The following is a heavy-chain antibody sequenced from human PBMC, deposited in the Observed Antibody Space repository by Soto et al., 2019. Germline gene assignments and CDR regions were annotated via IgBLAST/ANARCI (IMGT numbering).Heavy chain of an antibody. CDR3: AGSGPGLRYFDWLHYYGMDV. Sequence: PGGSLRLSCAASGFTFSSYSMNWVRQAPGKGLEWVSSISSSSSYIYYADSVKGRLTISRDNAKNSLYLQMNSLRAEDTAVYYCAGSGPGLRYFDWLHYYGMDVWGQGTTVTVS. V-gene: IGHV3-21*01. J-gene: IGHJ6*02. CDR1: GFTFSSYS. CDR2: ISSSSSYI. D-gene: IGHD3-9*01.